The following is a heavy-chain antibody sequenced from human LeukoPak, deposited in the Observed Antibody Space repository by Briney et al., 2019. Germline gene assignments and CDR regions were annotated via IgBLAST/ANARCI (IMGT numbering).Heavy chain of an antibody. Sequence: GESLKISCKGSGYSFTSYWIGWVRQMPGKGLEWVGIIYPGDSDTRYSPSFQGQVTISADKSISTAYLQWSSLKASDTAMYYCARLNSPYYYGSGSSFNYYFDYWGQGTLVTVSS. J-gene: IGHJ4*02. CDR1: GYSFTSYW. CDR3: ARLNSPYYYGSGSSFNYYFDY. V-gene: IGHV5-51*01. CDR2: IYPGDSDT. D-gene: IGHD3-10*01.